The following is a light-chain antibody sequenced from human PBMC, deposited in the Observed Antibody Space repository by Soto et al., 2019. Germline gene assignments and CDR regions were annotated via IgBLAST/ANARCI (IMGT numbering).Light chain of an antibody. J-gene: IGKJ1*01. V-gene: IGKV3-20*01. CDR1: QSVSSY. CDR3: QQYGSSPRT. Sequence: EIVLTQSPATLSVSPGERATLSCRASQSVSSYLAWYQQKPGQAPRILIYDASNRATGIPDRFTGSGSGTDFTLTISRLEPEDFAVYYCQQYGSSPRTFGQGTKVDIK. CDR2: DAS.